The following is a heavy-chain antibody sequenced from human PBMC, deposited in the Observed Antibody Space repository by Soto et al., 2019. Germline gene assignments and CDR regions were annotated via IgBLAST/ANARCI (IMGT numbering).Heavy chain of an antibody. CDR2: INHSGST. J-gene: IGHJ5*02. V-gene: IGHV4-34*01. CDR3: ARGARGDYSGGSCYGFDP. CDR1: GGSFSGYY. Sequence: QVQLQQWGAGLLKPSETLSLTCAVYGGSFSGYYWSWIRQPPGKGLEWIGEINHSGSTNYNPSLKMRVTISVDTSKNQFALDLSSVTAAYTAVYYWARGARGDYSGGSCYGFDPWGQGTLVTVSA. D-gene: IGHD2-15*01.